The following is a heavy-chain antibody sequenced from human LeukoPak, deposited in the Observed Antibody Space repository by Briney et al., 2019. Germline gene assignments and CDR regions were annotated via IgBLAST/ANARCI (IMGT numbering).Heavy chain of an antibody. Sequence: SETLSLTCAVYGGSFSGYYWSWIRQPPGKGLGWIGEINHSGSTNYNPSLKSRVTISVDTSKNQFSLKLSSVTAADTAVYYCARQIAAAGKLEGFDPWGQGTLVTVSS. V-gene: IGHV4-34*01. CDR3: ARQIAAAGKLEGFDP. J-gene: IGHJ5*02. D-gene: IGHD6-13*01. CDR1: GGSFSGYY. CDR2: INHSGST.